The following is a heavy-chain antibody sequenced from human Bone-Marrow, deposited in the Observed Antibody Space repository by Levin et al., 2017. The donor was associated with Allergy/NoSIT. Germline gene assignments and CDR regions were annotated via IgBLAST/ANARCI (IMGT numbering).Heavy chain of an antibody. Sequence: GGSLRLSCAASGFTFSSYGMHWVRQAPGKGLEWVAVISYDGSNKYYADSVKGRFTISRDNSKNTLYLQMNSLRAEDTAVYYCAKDRSDTAMDRYFDYWGQGTLVTVSS. CDR2: ISYDGSNK. V-gene: IGHV3-30*18. CDR3: AKDRSDTAMDRYFDY. CDR1: GFTFSSYG. D-gene: IGHD5-18*01. J-gene: IGHJ4*02.